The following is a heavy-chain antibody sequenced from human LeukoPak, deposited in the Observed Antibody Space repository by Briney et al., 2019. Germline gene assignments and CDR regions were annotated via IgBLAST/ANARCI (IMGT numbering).Heavy chain of an antibody. D-gene: IGHD5-24*01. V-gene: IGHV1-69-2*01. Sequence: ASVKVSCKVSGYTFTDYYMHWVQQAPGKGLEWMGLVDPEDGETIYAEKFQGRVTITADTSTDTAYMELSSLRSEDTAVYYCATDRRDGYTDPFDYWGQGTLDTVSS. CDR3: ATDRRDGYTDPFDY. J-gene: IGHJ4*02. CDR1: GYTFTDYY. CDR2: VDPEDGET.